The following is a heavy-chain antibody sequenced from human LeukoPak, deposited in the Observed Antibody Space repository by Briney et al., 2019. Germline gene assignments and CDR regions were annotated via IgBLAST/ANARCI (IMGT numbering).Heavy chain of an antibody. J-gene: IGHJ4*02. D-gene: IGHD6-13*01. CDR3: ARVGDSSSWYFSV. CDR1: GFTVSSNY. V-gene: IGHV3-53*01. CDR2: IYSGGST. Sequence: GGSLRLSCAASGFTVSSNYMSWVRQAPGKGLEWVSVIYSGGSTYYADSVKGRFTISRDNSKNTLYLQMNSLRAEDTAVYYCARVGDSSSWYFSVWGQGTLVTVSS.